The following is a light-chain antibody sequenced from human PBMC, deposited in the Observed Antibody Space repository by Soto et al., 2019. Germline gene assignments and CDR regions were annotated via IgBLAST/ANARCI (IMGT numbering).Light chain of an antibody. Sequence: QSVPTQPPSASGTPGQRVTISCSGSSSNIGSNYVYWYQQLPGTAPKLLIYRNNQRPSGVPDRFSGSKSGTSASLAISGLRSEDEADYYCAAWDDSLSGSWVFGGGTKLTVL. CDR1: SSNIGSNY. J-gene: IGLJ3*02. CDR3: AAWDDSLSGSWV. CDR2: RNN. V-gene: IGLV1-47*01.